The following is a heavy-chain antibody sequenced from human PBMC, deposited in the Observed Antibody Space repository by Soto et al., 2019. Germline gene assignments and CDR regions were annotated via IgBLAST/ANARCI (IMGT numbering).Heavy chain of an antibody. CDR3: ARATSHVGMDV. V-gene: IGHV4-39*07. CDR2: IYYSGST. Sequence: NPSETLSLTCTVSGGSISSSSYYWGWIRQPPGKGLEWIGSIYYSGSTYYNPSLKSRVTISVDKSKNQFSLKLSSVTAADTAVYYCARATSHVGMDVWGQGTTVTVSS. CDR1: GGSISSSSYY. J-gene: IGHJ6*02.